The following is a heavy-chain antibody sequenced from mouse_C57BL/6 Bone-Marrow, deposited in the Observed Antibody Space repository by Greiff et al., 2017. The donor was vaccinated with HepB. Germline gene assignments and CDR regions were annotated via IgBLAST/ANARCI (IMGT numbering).Heavy chain of an antibody. V-gene: IGHV14-4*01. Sequence: EVQVVESGAELVRPGASVKLSCTASGFNIKDDYMHWVKQRPEQGLEWIGWIDPENGDTEYASKFQGKATITADTSSNTAYLQLSSLTSEDTAVYYCIIDGYSYFDYWGQGTTLTVSS. CDR3: IIDGYSYFDY. CDR2: IDPENGDT. CDR1: GFNIKDDY. J-gene: IGHJ2*01. D-gene: IGHD2-3*01.